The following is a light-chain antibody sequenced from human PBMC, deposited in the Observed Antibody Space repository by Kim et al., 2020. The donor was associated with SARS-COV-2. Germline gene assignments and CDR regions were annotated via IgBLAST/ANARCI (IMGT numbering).Light chain of an antibody. CDR3: CSYAGNTTRV. CDR1: SSDVGGYSH. Sequence: QSALTQPASVSGSPGQSITISCTGTSSDVGGYSHVSWYQQYPGKAPKVIIYEVTNRPSGVSNRFSGSKSGNTASLTISGLQADDEAIYYCCSYAGNTTRVFGGGTQLTVL. CDR2: EVT. J-gene: IGLJ3*02. V-gene: IGLV2-14*01.